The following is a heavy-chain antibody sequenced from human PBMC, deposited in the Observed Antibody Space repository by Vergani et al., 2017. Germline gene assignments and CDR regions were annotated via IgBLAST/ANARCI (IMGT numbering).Heavy chain of an antibody. CDR2: ISYDGSNK. Sequence: QVQLVESGGGVVQPGRSLRLSCAASGFTFSSYGMHWVRQAPGKGLEWVAVISYDGSNKYYADSVKGRFTISRDNSKNTLYLQMNSLRAEDTAVYYCAKALKMATILNDAFDIWGQGTMVTVSS. CDR1: GFTFSSYG. J-gene: IGHJ3*02. D-gene: IGHD5-24*01. CDR3: AKALKMATILNDAFDI. V-gene: IGHV3-30*18.